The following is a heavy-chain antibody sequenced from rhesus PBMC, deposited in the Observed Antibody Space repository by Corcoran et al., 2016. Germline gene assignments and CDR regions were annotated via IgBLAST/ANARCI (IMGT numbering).Heavy chain of an antibody. CDR1: GGSISRSNW. J-gene: IGHJ2*01. D-gene: IGHD3-9*01. CDR2: IYVSRGST. CDR3: ARLNYGWYFDL. V-gene: IGHV4-93*02. Sequence: QVQLQESGPAVVKPSETLSLTCAVSGGSISRSNWWSWIRQSPGNGLEWIGGIYVSRGSTEYNPSFKSRVTISIDTSKNQFSLKLSSVTAADTAVYYCARLNYGWYFDLWGPGTPITISS.